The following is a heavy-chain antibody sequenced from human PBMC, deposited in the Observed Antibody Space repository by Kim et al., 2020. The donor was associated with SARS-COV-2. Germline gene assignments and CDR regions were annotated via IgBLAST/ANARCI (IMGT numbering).Heavy chain of an antibody. CDR3: ARGRYSGYDFPPDY. CDR1: GGSVTSGTYH. J-gene: IGHJ4*02. D-gene: IGHD5-12*01. CDR2: ISYSGSP. Sequence: SETLSLTCTVSGGSVTSGTYHWSWIRQPPGKGLEWVASISYSGSPHYHPSLKSRVTISSDTSKNRFSLELSSVTAADTAVYYCARGRYSGYDFPPDYWGQGILVTVSS. V-gene: IGHV4-61*01.